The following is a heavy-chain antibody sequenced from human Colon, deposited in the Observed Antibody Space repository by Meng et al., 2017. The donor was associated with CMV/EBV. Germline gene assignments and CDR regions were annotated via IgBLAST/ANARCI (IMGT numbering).Heavy chain of an antibody. J-gene: IGHJ6*02. CDR2: IYSGGST. CDR3: ARGPNYDILTGYYRAYYYGMDV. V-gene: IGHV3-53*01. CDR1: GFTVSSNY. Sequence: GGSLRLSCAASGFTVSSNYMSWVRQAPGKGLEWVSVIYSGGSTYYADSVKGRFTISRDNSKNTLYLQMNSLRAEDTAVYYCARGPNYDILTGYYRAYYYGMDVWGQGTTVTVSS. D-gene: IGHD3-9*01.